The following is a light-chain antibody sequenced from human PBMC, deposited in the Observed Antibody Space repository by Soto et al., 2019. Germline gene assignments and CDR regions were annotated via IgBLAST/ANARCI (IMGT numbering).Light chain of an antibody. J-gene: IGKJ1*01. CDR3: QQYGGSPRT. CDR2: GAS. V-gene: IGKV3-20*01. Sequence: EIVLTQSPGTLSLSPGEGATLSCRASQSVGGTFFAWYQQKGGQAPRLLIHGASNRATGIPDRFSGSGSGTDFTLTISRLVPEDFAVYYCQQYGGSPRTFGQGTKVEVK. CDR1: QSVGGTF.